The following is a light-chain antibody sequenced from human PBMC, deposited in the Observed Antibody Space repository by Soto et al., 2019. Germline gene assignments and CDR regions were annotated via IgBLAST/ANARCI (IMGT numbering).Light chain of an antibody. CDR1: QSISSW. Sequence: DIQMTQSPSTLSASVGDRVTITCRASQSISSWLAWYQQKPGKAPKLLIYDASSLESGVPSRFSGSGSGTEFTLTISCLQSEDFATYYCQQYYSYPPITFGQGTRLEIK. V-gene: IGKV1-5*01. J-gene: IGKJ5*01. CDR2: DAS. CDR3: QQYYSYPPIT.